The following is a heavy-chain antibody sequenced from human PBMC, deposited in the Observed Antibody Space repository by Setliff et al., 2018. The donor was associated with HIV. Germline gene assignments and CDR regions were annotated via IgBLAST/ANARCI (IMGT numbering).Heavy chain of an antibody. J-gene: IGHJ4*02. CDR3: ARSFNGLTFDS. CDR1: GGNFTSYC. V-gene: IGHV1-69*06. D-gene: IGHD2-8*01. CDR2: IFPVFGAA. Sequence: SVKVSCKASGGNFTSYCIGWVQQAPGQGLVWMGRIFPVFGAAHYTQNFQGRVTLTADKSTSTASMEMSSLTYEDTAVYFCARSFNGLTFDSWGPGTLGTVSS.